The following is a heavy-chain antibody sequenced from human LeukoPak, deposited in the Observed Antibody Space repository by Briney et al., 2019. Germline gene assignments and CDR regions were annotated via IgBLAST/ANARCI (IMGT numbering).Heavy chain of an antibody. CDR1: GFTFSRYG. Sequence: PGGSLRLSCAASGFTFSRYGMHWVRQAPGKGLEWVAVISYDGSNKYYADSVKGRFTISRDNSKNTLYLQMNSLRAEDTAVYYCAKDIYDSSGYYPHFDYWGQGTLVTVSS. CDR3: AKDIYDSSGYYPHFDY. V-gene: IGHV3-30*18. J-gene: IGHJ4*02. CDR2: ISYDGSNK. D-gene: IGHD3-22*01.